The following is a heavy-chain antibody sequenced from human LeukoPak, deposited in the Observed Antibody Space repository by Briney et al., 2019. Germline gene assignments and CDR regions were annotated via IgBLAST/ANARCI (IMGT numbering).Heavy chain of an antibody. Sequence: GGSLRLSCAASGFTFSSYGMHWVRQAPGKGLEWVAFIRYDGSNKYYADSVKGRFTISRDNSKNTLYLQMNSLRAEDTAVYYCAKDRSDPDYDILTGYYRYYYYYGMDVWGQGTTVTVSS. J-gene: IGHJ6*02. V-gene: IGHV3-30*02. CDR1: GFTFSSYG. CDR2: IRYDGSNK. CDR3: AKDRSDPDYDILTGYYRYYYYYGMDV. D-gene: IGHD3-9*01.